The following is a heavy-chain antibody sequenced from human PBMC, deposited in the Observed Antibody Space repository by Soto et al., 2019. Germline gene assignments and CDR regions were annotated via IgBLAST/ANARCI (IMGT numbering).Heavy chain of an antibody. D-gene: IGHD5-18*01. CDR2: IYWNDDT. CDR1: GFSLTTAGAG. Sequence: QITLKKSGPTLVKPTQTLTLTCTFSGFSLTTAGAGVGWIRPPPGKALESLALIYWNDDTSYSPSLKSRHTITKEAPKNQVVLRMTNMDPVDTAKHYGAHRGYGNEPRDNWFDRWGQRTLVIVSS. V-gene: IGHV2-5*01. CDR3: AHRGYGNEPRDNWFDR. J-gene: IGHJ5*01.